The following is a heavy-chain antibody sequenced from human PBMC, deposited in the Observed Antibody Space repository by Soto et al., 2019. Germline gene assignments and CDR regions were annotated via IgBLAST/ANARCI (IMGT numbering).Heavy chain of an antibody. J-gene: IGHJ4*02. CDR2: INPSGGST. V-gene: IGHV1-46*01. Sequence: GASVKVSFKASGYTFTSYYMHWVRQAPGQGLEWMGIINPSGGSTSYAQKCQGRVTMTRDTSTSTVYMELSSLRSEDTAVYYCARDIVVVPAAIPEYFDYWGQGTLVTVSS. CDR1: GYTFTSYY. D-gene: IGHD2-2*02. CDR3: ARDIVVVPAAIPEYFDY.